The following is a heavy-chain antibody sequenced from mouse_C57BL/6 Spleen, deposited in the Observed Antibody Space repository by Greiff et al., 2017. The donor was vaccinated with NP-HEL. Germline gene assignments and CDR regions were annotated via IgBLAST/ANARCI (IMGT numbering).Heavy chain of an antibody. CDR1: GYTFTEYP. V-gene: IGHV1-62-2*01. J-gene: IGHJ1*03. D-gene: IGHD1-1*01. Sequence: QVQLKQSGAELVKPGASVKLSCKASGYTFTEYPIHWVKQRSGQGLEWIGWFYPGSGSIKYNEKFKDKATLTADKSSSTVYMELSRLTSEDSAVYFCARHEIYYGSSYWYFDGWGTGTTVTVSS. CDR2: FYPGSGSI. CDR3: ARHEIYYGSSYWYFDG.